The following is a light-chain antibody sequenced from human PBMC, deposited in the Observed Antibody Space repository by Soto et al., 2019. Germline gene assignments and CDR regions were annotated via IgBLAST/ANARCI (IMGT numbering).Light chain of an antibody. J-gene: IGLJ1*01. V-gene: IGLV2-14*03. CDR2: DVA. CDR3: VSYTSSTPDV. CDR1: SSDVGGSNF. Sequence: QSALTQPASVSDSPEQSITISCTGTSSDVGGSNFVSWYLQHPGKPPKLIIYDVANRHSGVSNRFSGSKSGSTASLIISSLQTEDEADYYCVSYTSSTPDVFGTGTKLTVL.